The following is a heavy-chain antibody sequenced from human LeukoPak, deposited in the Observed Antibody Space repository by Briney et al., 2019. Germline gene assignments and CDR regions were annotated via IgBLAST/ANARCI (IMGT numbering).Heavy chain of an antibody. CDR3: ARLGGWFDP. D-gene: IGHD4-23*01. J-gene: IGHJ5*02. CDR1: GGSFSGYY. Sequence: TXXLTCAVYGGSFSGYYWSWIRQPPGKGLEWIGEINHSGSTNYNPSLKSRVTISVDTSKNQFSLKLSSVTAADTAVYYCARLGGWFDPWGQGTLVTVSS. V-gene: IGHV4-34*01. CDR2: INHSGST.